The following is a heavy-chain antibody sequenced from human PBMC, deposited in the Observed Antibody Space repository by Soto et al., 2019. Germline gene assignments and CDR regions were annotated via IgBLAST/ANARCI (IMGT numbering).Heavy chain of an antibody. CDR3: ASSPAALNYYYYGMDV. J-gene: IGHJ6*02. Sequence: SVKVSCKASGGTVSSYAISWVRQAPGQGLEWMGGIIPIFGTANYAQKFQGRVTITADESTSTAYMELSSLRSEDTAVYYCASSPAALNYYYYGMDVWGQGTTVTVS. V-gene: IGHV1-69*13. CDR1: GGTVSSYA. D-gene: IGHD2-2*01. CDR2: IIPIFGTA.